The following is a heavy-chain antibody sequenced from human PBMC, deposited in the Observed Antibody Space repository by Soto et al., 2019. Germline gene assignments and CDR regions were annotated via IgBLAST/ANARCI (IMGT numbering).Heavy chain of an antibody. D-gene: IGHD2-2*01. V-gene: IGHV4-34*01. J-gene: IGHJ5*02. CDR3: AREYCSSTTCYGWFDP. CDR2: INHSGST. Sequence: QVQLQQWGAGLLKPSETLSLTCAVYGGSFSGYYWSWIRQPPGKGLEWIGEINHSGSTNYNPSLKGRVTISVDTSKNQFSLNLNSVTAADTAVYYCAREYCSSTTCYGWFDPWGQGTLVTVSS. CDR1: GGSFSGYY.